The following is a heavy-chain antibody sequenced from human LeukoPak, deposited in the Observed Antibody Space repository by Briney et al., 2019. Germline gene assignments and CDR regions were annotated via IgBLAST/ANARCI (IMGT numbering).Heavy chain of an antibody. CDR2: ISAYNGNT. V-gene: IGHV1-18*01. CDR1: GYTFTSYG. J-gene: IGHJ5*02. Sequence: ASVKVSCKASGYTFTSYGISWVRQAPGQGLEWMGWISAYNGNTNYAQKLQGRVTMTTDTSTSTAYMELRSLRSDDTAVYYCANSRYYDSSGYPRPEKFVWFDPWGQGTLVTVSS. CDR3: ANSRYYDSSGYPRPEKFVWFDP. D-gene: IGHD3-22*01.